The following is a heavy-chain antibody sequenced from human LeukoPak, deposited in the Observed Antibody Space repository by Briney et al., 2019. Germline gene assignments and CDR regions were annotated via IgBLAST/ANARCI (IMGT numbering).Heavy chain of an antibody. CDR3: ARSLWFGDLSHFDY. D-gene: IGHD3-10*01. V-gene: IGHV2-5*01. Sequence: SGPTLVKPTQTLTLTCSFSGFSLSTSEVAVGWIRQPPGRAMECLALIYWNDDKRYRPSLQSRLTLTKDTSKNQVVLTMTNMDPVDTATYYCARSLWFGDLSHFDYWGQGTVVTLST. CDR2: IYWNDDK. CDR1: GFSLSTSEVA. J-gene: IGHJ4*02.